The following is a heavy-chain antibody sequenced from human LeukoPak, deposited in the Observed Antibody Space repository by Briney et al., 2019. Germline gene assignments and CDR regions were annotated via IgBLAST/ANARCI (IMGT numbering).Heavy chain of an antibody. CDR2: IYHSGST. Sequence: PSETLSLTCAVSGGSISSSNWWSWVRQPPGKGLEWIGEIYHSGSTNYNPSLKSRVTISVDKSKNQFSLKLSSVTAADTAVYYCARRSRYFDWLLDYFDYWGQGTLVTVSS. CDR1: GGSISSSNW. V-gene: IGHV4-4*02. CDR3: ARRSRYFDWLLDYFDY. D-gene: IGHD3-9*01. J-gene: IGHJ4*02.